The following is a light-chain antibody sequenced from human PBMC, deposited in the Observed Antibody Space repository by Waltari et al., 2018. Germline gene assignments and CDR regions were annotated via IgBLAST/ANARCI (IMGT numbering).Light chain of an antibody. CDR1: QSIGRF. Sequence: IVLTQSPVTLSLSPGERATLSCRASQSIGRFLAGYQQKPGQAPRLLIYETSNRATGIPARFSGSGSGTDFTLTISSLEPEDFAVYYCQQRNNWRFGQGTRLEIK. J-gene: IGKJ5*01. CDR3: QQRNNWR. CDR2: ETS. V-gene: IGKV3-11*01.